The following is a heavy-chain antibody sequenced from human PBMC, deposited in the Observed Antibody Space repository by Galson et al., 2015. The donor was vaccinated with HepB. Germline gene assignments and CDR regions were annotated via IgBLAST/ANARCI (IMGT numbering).Heavy chain of an antibody. D-gene: IGHD4-17*01. CDR1: GFTFSGYW. CDR2: IKQHGSEK. V-gene: IGHV3-7*01. J-gene: IGHJ4*02. Sequence: SLRLSCAASGFTFSGYWMSWGRQAPGKGLEWVANIKQHGSEKYYVDSVEGRFIISRDNTKNSLYLQMYSLRAEDTAVYYCARDKPTVTPGYYFDYWGQGTLVTVSS. CDR3: ARDKPTVTPGYYFDY.